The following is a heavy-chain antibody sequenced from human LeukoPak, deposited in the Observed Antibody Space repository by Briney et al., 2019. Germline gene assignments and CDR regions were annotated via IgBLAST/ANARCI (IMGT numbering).Heavy chain of an antibody. D-gene: IGHD6-19*01. CDR2: LYSGGTT. CDR3: ARGHIAVAGSYGAGPSDY. Sequence: GGSLRLSCAASGFTFSSYAMSWVRQAPGKGLEWVSMLYSGGTTYYADSVKGRFIISRDNSKNSLYLQMNSLRAEDTAVYYCARGHIAVAGSYGAGPSDYWGQGTLVTVSS. V-gene: IGHV3-53*01. J-gene: IGHJ4*02. CDR1: GFTFSSYA.